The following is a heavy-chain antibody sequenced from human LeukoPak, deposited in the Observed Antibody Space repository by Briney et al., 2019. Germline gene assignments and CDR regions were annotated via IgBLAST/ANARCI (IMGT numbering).Heavy chain of an antibody. V-gene: IGHV3-11*04. J-gene: IGHJ6*02. D-gene: IGHD5-18*01. CDR3: ARDREDTAMVMYYYYYGMDV. Sequence: PGGSLRLSCAASGFKFSDYYMSWIRQAPGKGLEWLSYISSSGNVTYYADSVKGRFTISRDNAKNSLYLQMNSLRAEDTAVYYCARDREDTAMVMYYYYYGMDVWGQGTTVTVSS. CDR1: GFKFSDYY. CDR2: ISSSGNVT.